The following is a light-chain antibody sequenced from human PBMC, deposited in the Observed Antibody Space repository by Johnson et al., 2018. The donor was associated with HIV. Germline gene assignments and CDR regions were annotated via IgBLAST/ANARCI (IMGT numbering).Light chain of an antibody. J-gene: IGLJ1*01. V-gene: IGLV1-51*02. Sequence: QSVLTQPPSVSAAPGQKVTISCSGSSSNIGNNYVSWYQQLPGTAPKLLIYEHHKRPSVIPDRFSGSKSGTSATLGITGLQTGDEADYYCGTWDSSLSAGVFGTGTKVTVL. CDR2: EHH. CDR3: GTWDSSLSAGV. CDR1: SSNIGNNY.